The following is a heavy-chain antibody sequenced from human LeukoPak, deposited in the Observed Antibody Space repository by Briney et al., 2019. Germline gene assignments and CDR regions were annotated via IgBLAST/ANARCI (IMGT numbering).Heavy chain of an antibody. CDR2: IYAAGST. V-gene: IGHV3-53*01. J-gene: IGHJ4*02. CDR1: GFTVSTDY. Sequence: GGSQRLSCAVSGFTVSTDYMSWVRQAPGKGREWVSLIYAAGSTFYANSVKGRFTISRDNSKNTLDLQMNSLRAEDTAVYYCAREHDYGDYAFDYWGQGTLVTVSS. D-gene: IGHD4-17*01. CDR3: AREHDYGDYAFDY.